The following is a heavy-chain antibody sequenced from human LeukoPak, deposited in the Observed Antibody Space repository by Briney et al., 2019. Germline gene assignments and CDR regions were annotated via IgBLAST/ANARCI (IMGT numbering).Heavy chain of an antibody. J-gene: IGHJ4*02. V-gene: IGHV1-8*01. CDR3: ARGGQFEGDYDSSGYSDDY. CDR2: MNPNSGNT. Sequence: RASVKVSCKASGYTFTSYDINWVRQATGQGLEWMGWMNPNSGNTGYAQKFQGRVTMTRNTSISTAYMELSSLRSEDTAVYYCARGGQFEGDYDSSGYSDDYWGQGTLVTVSS. D-gene: IGHD3-22*01. CDR1: GYTFTSYD.